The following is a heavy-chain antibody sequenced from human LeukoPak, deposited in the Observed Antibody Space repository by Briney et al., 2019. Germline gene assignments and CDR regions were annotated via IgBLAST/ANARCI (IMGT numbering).Heavy chain of an antibody. Sequence: ASVKVSCKASGYTFTSYDINWVRQATGQGLEWMGWISAYNGNTNYAQKLQGRVTMTTDTSTSTAYMELRSLRSDDTAVYYCARGLAARLNFDYWGQGTLVTVPS. V-gene: IGHV1-18*01. CDR3: ARGLAARLNFDY. D-gene: IGHD6-6*01. CDR1: GYTFTSYD. CDR2: ISAYNGNT. J-gene: IGHJ4*02.